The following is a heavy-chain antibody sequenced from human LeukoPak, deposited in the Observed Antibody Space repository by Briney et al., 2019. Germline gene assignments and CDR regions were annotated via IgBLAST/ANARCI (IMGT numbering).Heavy chain of an antibody. D-gene: IGHD6-13*01. Sequence: PGGSLRLSCAASGFIFRSYAMHWVRQAPGKGLDWVAVISDDGNTKYYADSVKGRFTVSRDNSKNTLYVQMSSLRADDTAVYYCAREAIAATGTGWFDPWGQGTQVTVSS. CDR3: AREAIAATGTGWFDP. J-gene: IGHJ5*02. V-gene: IGHV3-30*04. CDR2: ISDDGNTK. CDR1: GFIFRSYA.